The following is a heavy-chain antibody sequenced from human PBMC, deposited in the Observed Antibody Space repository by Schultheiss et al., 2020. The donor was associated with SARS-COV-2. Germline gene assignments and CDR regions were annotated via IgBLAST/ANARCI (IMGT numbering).Heavy chain of an antibody. D-gene: IGHD3-3*01. CDR1: GFTFSYYA. CDR2: INSDGSST. J-gene: IGHJ6*03. V-gene: IGHV3-74*01. Sequence: GGSLRLSCAASGFTFSYYAMNWVRQAPGKGLVWVSRINSDGSSTSYADSVKGRFTISRDNANNSLYLQMSSLRAEDTAVYYCARDSSKRTTIFAMVPHRYMDVWGKGITVTVSS. CDR3: ARDSSKRTTIFAMVPHRYMDV.